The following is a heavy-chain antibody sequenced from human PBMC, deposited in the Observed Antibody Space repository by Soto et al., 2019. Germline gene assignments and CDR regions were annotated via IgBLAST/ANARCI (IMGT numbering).Heavy chain of an antibody. CDR3: AKARLWFGEYLPG. CDR1: GFTFSSYA. V-gene: IGHV3-23*01. Sequence: GGSLRLSCAASGFTFSSYAMSWVRQAPGKELEWVSAISGSGGSTYYADSVKGRFTISRDNSKNTLYLQMNSLRAEDTAVYYCAKARLWFGEYLPGGGQGTLVTVSS. CDR2: ISGSGGST. J-gene: IGHJ4*02. D-gene: IGHD3-10*01.